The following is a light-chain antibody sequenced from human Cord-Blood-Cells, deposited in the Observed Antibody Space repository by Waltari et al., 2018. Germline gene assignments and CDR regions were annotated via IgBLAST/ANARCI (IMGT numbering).Light chain of an antibody. CDR2: GAS. J-gene: IGKJ1*01. CDR1: QSVSSN. V-gene: IGKV3-15*01. Sequence: EIVMTQSPATLSVSPGERATLSCRAGQSVSSNLVWYQQKPGQAPRLLSYGASTRATGIPARFSGSGSGTEFTLTISSLQSEDFAVYYCQQYNNWPGTFGQGTKVEIK. CDR3: QQYNNWPGT.